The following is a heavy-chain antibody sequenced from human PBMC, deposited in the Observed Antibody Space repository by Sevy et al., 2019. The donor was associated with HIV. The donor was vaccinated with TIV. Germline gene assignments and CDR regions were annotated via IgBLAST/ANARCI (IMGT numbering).Heavy chain of an antibody. J-gene: IGHJ5*02. CDR3: ARAPGYYDFWSGYPNWFDP. D-gene: IGHD3-3*01. V-gene: IGHV1-8*01. CDR1: GYTFTSYD. Sequence: ASVKVSCKASGYTFTSYDINWVRQATGQGLEWMGWMNPNSGNTGYAQKFQGRVTMTRNTSISTAYMELSSLRSEDTAVYYCARAPGYYDFWSGYPNWFDPWGQGTLVTVSS. CDR2: MNPNSGNT.